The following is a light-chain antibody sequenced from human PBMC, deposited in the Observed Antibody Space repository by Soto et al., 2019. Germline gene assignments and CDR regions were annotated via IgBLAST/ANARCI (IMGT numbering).Light chain of an antibody. CDR2: DDR. V-gene: IGLV3-21*02. Sequence: SYELTQPPSVSVAPGQTASVTCGGNNIESKSVHWYQQKPGQAPVLVVHDDRDRPSGIPERFSGSNSVNMATLTISRVEAGDESDYYCQVWDSSSDHVVFGGGTKVTVL. J-gene: IGLJ2*01. CDR3: QVWDSSSDHVV. CDR1: NIESKS.